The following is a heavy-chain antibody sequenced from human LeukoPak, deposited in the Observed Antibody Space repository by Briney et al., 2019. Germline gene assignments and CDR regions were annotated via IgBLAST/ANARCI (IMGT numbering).Heavy chain of an antibody. CDR3: ATAIVGYCSSTSCYATGAAAGTADY. CDR2: ISYDGSNK. V-gene: IGHV3-30*04. Sequence: PGGSLRLSCAASGFTFSSYAMHWVRQAPGKGLEWVAVISYDGSNKYYADSVKGRFTISRDNSKNTLYLQMNSLRAEDTAVYYCATAIVGYCSSTSCYATGAAAGTADYWGQGTLVTVSS. CDR1: GFTFSSYA. D-gene: IGHD2-2*01. J-gene: IGHJ4*02.